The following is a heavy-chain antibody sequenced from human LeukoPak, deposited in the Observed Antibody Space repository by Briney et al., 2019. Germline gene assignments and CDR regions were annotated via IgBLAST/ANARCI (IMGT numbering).Heavy chain of an antibody. V-gene: IGHV3-48*03. CDR3: ARVGAYAAVNC. Sequence: PGGSLRLSCAASGFPFSTYEMNWVRQAPGKGLEWVSYISSSGNTIYYADSVKGRFTISRDNAKNSLYLQMNSLRAEDTAVYYCARVGAYAAVNCWGQGTLVTVSS. CDR1: GFPFSTYE. D-gene: IGHD3-16*01. J-gene: IGHJ4*02. CDR2: ISSSGNTI.